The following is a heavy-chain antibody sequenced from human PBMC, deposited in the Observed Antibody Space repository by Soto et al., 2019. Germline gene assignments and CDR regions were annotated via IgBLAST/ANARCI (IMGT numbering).Heavy chain of an antibody. D-gene: IGHD3-22*01. CDR3: AKDDYYDSSGYDY. CDR1: GFTFSSYA. J-gene: IGHJ4*02. Sequence: LSLTCAASGFTFSSYAMSWVRQAPGKGLEWVSAISGSGGSTYYADSVKGRFTISRDNSKNTLYLQMNSLRAEDTAVYYCAKDDYYDSSGYDYWGQGTLVTVSS. CDR2: ISGSGGST. V-gene: IGHV3-23*01.